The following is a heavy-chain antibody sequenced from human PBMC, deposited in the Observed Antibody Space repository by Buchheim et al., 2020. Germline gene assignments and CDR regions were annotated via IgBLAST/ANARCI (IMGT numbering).Heavy chain of an antibody. V-gene: IGHV1-46*01. D-gene: IGHD2-2*01. CDR1: GYTFTSYY. Sequence: VQLVQSGAEVKKPGESLKISCKGSGYTFTSYYMHWVRQAPGQGLEWMGIINPSGGSTSYAQQFQGRVTMTRDTSTSTAYMELSSLRSEDTAVYYCARELVVPAAFGCPGSDWGQGTL. J-gene: IGHJ4*02. CDR3: ARELVVPAAFGCPGSD. CDR2: INPSGGST.